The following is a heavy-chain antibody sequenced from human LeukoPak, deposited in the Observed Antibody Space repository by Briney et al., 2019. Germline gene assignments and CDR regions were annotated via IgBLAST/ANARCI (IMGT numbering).Heavy chain of an antibody. CDR3: ARGAKFRSYGSGTYYTSLPFDP. V-gene: IGHV1-3*03. Sequence: ASVRVSCKASGYTFTSYVMRWVRQAPGQRLEWMGCINDGNGNTKYSQEFQGRVTITRDTSASTAYMELSSLRSEDMAVYYCARGAKFRSYGSGTYYTSLPFDPWGQGTLVTVSS. CDR2: INDGNGNT. J-gene: IGHJ5*02. CDR1: GYTFTSYV. D-gene: IGHD3-10*01.